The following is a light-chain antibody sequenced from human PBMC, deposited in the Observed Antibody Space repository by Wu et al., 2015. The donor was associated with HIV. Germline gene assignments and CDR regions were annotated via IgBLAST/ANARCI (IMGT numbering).Light chain of an antibody. V-gene: IGKV3-20*01. CDR1: QSVSSSY. J-gene: IGKJ3*01. CDR3: QQYGSSGFT. CDR2: GAS. Sequence: EIVLTQSPGTLSLSPGERATLSCRASQSVSSSYLAWYQQKLGQAPRLLIYGASSGATGIPDRFSGSGSGTDFILTISRLEPEDFAVYYCQQYGSSGFTFGPGTKVDIK.